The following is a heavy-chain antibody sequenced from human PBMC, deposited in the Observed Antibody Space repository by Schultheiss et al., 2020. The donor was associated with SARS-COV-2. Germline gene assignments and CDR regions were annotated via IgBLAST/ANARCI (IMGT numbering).Heavy chain of an antibody. V-gene: IGHV3-15*01. Sequence: GESLKISCAASGFTFSNAWMSWVRQAPGKGLEWVGRIKSKTDGGTTDYAAPVKGRFTISRDDSKNTLYLQMNSLKTEDTAVYYCTTAIMITFGGGNDYWGQGTLVTVSS. CDR2: IKSKTDGGTT. J-gene: IGHJ4*02. D-gene: IGHD3-16*01. CDR3: TTAIMITFGGGNDY. CDR1: GFTFSNAW.